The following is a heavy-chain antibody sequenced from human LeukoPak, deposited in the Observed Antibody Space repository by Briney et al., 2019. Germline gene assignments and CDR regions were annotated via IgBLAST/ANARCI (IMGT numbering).Heavy chain of an antibody. Sequence: PGGSLRLSCAASGFTFSGYWMSWVRQAPGKGLEWVANIKQDGSEKYYVDSVKGRFTISRDNAKNSLYLQMNSLRAEDTAVYYCARVFYSYGEGWFDPWGQGTLVTVSS. V-gene: IGHV3-7*01. J-gene: IGHJ5*02. CDR3: ARVFYSYGEGWFDP. CDR2: IKQDGSEK. CDR1: GFTFSGYW. D-gene: IGHD4-17*01.